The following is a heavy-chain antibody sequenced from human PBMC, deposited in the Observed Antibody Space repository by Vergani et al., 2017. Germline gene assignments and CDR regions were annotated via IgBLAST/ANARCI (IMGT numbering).Heavy chain of an antibody. CDR1: GGSIRSTFYY. J-gene: IGHJ6*02. CDR2: IHHSGDT. D-gene: IGHD3-10*01. Sequence: QLQLQESDPGLVKPSETLSLTYTVSGGSIRSTFYYWGWFRQSPGKGLEWIGCIHHSGDTHYNSSLKSRVSISIVSSSKFSLSLTSVTAADTAIYYCARHRGSGGFFPSSYFYGMDVWGHGTTVTVSS. V-gene: IGHV4-39*01. CDR3: ARHRGSGGFFPSSYFYGMDV.